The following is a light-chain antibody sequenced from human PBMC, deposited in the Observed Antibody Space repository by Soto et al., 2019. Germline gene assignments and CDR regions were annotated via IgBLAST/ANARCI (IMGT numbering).Light chain of an antibody. Sequence: QSALTQPASVSGSPGQSITISCTGTSSEVGGYNYVSWYQQHPGKAPKLMIYAVSNRPSGVSTRFSGSKSGNTASLTISGLQAEDEADYHCSSYTTSSTLLYVFGPGTKLTVL. CDR2: AVS. J-gene: IGLJ1*01. CDR3: SSYTTSSTLLYV. V-gene: IGLV2-14*01. CDR1: SSEVGGYNY.